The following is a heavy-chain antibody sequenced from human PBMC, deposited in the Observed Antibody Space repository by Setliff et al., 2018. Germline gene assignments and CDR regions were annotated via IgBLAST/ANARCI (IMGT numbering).Heavy chain of an antibody. V-gene: IGHV4-34*01. Sequence: TLSLTCAVYGDSFSDYYWSWIRQPPGKGLEWIEEINHRGSTNYSPSLRSRVTMSVDTSKNQFSLILRSVTAADTAVYYCARGRMRGSCSGPSCTYDPFDIWGQGTPVTVSS. D-gene: IGHD2-2*01. J-gene: IGHJ3*02. CDR1: GDSFSDYY. CDR2: INHRGST. CDR3: ARGRMRGSCSGPSCTYDPFDI.